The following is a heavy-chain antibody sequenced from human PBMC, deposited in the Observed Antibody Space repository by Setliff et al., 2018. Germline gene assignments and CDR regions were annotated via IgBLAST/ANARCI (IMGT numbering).Heavy chain of an antibody. V-gene: IGHV3-48*04. CDR3: AREKEEARAFDT. CDR1: GFTFGSLW. CDR2: ISTSGTTE. Sequence: GESLKISCAASGFTFGSLWMNWVRQAPGKGLEWVAYISTSGTTENYADSVKGRFTISRDNAKNSLYLQMNSLRAEDTAIYYCAREKEEARAFDTWGQGTMVTVSS. J-gene: IGHJ3*02.